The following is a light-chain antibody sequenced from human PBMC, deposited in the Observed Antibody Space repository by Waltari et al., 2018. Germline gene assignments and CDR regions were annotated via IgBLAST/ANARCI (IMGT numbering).Light chain of an antibody. CDR3: GQGTHLPT. CDR1: QSLVHNNGNTY. J-gene: IGKJ1*01. V-gene: IGKV2-30*02. Sequence: DVVMTQSPLSLPITPGQPASISCRSSQSLVHNNGNTYLSWYQQKPGQPPRRLIYEVSNQDSGVPDRFSGSGAGTDFTLKISRVEAEDVGVYYCGQGTHLPTFGQGTKVEIK. CDR2: EVS.